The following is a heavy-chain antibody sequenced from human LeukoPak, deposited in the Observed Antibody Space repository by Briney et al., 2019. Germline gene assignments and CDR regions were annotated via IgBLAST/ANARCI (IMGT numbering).Heavy chain of an antibody. Sequence: GGSLRLSCAASGFTFDDYGMSWVRQAPGKGLEWVSGINWNGGSTGYADSVKGRFTISRDNAKNSLYLQMNSLRAEDAALYYCAKEHYYYDSSGYSPLDYWGQGTLVTVSS. J-gene: IGHJ4*02. CDR1: GFTFDDYG. CDR3: AKEHYYYDSSGYSPLDY. V-gene: IGHV3-20*04. D-gene: IGHD3-22*01. CDR2: INWNGGST.